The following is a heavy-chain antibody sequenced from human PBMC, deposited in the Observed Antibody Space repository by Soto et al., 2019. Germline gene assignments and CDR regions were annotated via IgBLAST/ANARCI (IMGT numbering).Heavy chain of an antibody. J-gene: IGHJ4*02. D-gene: IGHD6-13*01. V-gene: IGHV3-49*04. CDR3: TRGYGERVGSWYYFDY. Sequence: PGGSLRLSCTASGFTFGDYAMSWVRQAPGKGLEWVGFIRSKAYGGTTEYAASVKGRFTISRDDSKSIAYLQMNSLKTEDTAVYYRTRGYGERVGSWYYFDYWGQGTLVTVSS. CDR2: IRSKAYGGTT. CDR1: GFTFGDYA.